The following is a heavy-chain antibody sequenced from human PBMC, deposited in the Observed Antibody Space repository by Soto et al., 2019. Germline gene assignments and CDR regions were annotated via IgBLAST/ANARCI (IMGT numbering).Heavy chain of an antibody. Sequence: ETLSLTCAASGFTFTRHAMSWVRQAPGKGLEWVTVITGSGATRYYADSVRGRFTISRDNSKNTVYLQMDSLRAEDTALYYCAREPPYCGGDCYVLLDFWGQGTQVTVSS. CDR3: AREPPYCGGDCYVLLDF. CDR2: ITGSGATR. J-gene: IGHJ4*02. V-gene: IGHV3-23*01. CDR1: GFTFTRHA. D-gene: IGHD2-21*02.